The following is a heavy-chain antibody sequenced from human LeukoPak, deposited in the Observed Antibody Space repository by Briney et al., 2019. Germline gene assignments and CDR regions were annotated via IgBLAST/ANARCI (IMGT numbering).Heavy chain of an antibody. CDR2: IYYSGST. J-gene: IGHJ6*03. CDR3: ARAGVWTSRDYYYMDV. D-gene: IGHD6-13*01. CDR1: GGSISSYY. V-gene: IGHV4-59*08. Sequence: SETLSLTCTVSGGSISSYYWSWIRQPPGKGLEWIGYIYYSGSTNYNPSLKSRVTISVDTSKNQFSLKLSSVTAADTAVYYCARAGVWTSRDYYYMDVWGKGTTVTVSS.